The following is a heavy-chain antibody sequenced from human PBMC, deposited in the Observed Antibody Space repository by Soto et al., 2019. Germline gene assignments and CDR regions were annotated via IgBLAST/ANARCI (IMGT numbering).Heavy chain of an antibody. V-gene: IGHV3-23*01. Sequence: GGSLRLSCAASGFIFNNYAMTWVRQAPGKGREWVSTVTASGGGTFYANSVKGRFTISRDNSRNTLHLQMSSLRVADTALYYCAKALVPALTAKFDYWGQGTLVTVSS. D-gene: IGHD5-18*01. J-gene: IGHJ4*02. CDR2: VTASGGGT. CDR1: GFIFNNYA. CDR3: AKALVPALTAKFDY.